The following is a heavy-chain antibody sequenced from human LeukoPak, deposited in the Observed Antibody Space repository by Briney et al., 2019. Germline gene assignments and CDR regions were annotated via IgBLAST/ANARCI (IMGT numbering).Heavy chain of an antibody. CDR3: ARDGVVVTAVFSIDY. D-gene: IGHD2-21*02. V-gene: IGHV3-21*01. CDR1: GFTFSSYS. Sequence: GGSLRLSCAASGFTFSSYSMNWVRQAPGKGLEWVSSISSSTSYIYYADSVQGRFTISRDNVKNSLYLQMNSLRAEDTAVYYCARDGVVVTAVFSIDYWGQGTLVTVSS. CDR2: ISSSTSYI. J-gene: IGHJ4*02.